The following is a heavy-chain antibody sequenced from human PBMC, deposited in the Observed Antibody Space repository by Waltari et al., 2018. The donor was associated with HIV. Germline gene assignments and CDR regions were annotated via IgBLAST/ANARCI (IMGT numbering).Heavy chain of an antibody. Sequence: VQLVESGGGLVKPWGSLRLPCEASGFPFRRYAMNWARQAPRSGLQRHSYLSSNREYIDDGHSVQGRCTISRENAKSSVVLQRENVRDEYTATYYCATTVTTRGTFDYWGQGTVVAV. CDR1: GFPFRRYA. V-gene: IGHV3-21*02. CDR3: ATTVTTRGTFDY. D-gene: IGHD4-17*01. CDR2: LSSNREYI. J-gene: IGHJ4*02.